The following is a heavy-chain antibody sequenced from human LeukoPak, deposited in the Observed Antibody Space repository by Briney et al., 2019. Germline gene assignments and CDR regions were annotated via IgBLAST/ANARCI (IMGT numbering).Heavy chain of an antibody. J-gene: IGHJ1*01. CDR3: ARDEASNWNYGYFQH. D-gene: IGHD1-7*01. V-gene: IGHV3-11*01. Sequence: GGSLRLSCAASGFIFSDYYMSWIRQAPGKGLEWVSYISSSGSTIYYADSVKGRFTISRDNAKNSLYLQMNSLRVEDTAVYYCARDEASNWNYGYFQHWGQGTLVTVSS. CDR1: GFIFSDYY. CDR2: ISSSGSTI.